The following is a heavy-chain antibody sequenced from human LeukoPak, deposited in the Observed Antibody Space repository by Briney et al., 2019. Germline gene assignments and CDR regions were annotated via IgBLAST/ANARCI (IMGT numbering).Heavy chain of an antibody. V-gene: IGHV4-34*01. J-gene: IGHJ5*02. CDR1: GGSFSGYY. CDR3: AREPPDITGTTYGWFDP. Sequence: SETLSLTCAVYGGSFSGYYWSWIRQPPGKGLEWIGEINHSGSTNYNPSLKSRVTISVDTSKNQFSLKLSSVTAADTAVYYCAREPPDITGTTYGWFDPWGQGTLVTVSS. CDR2: INHSGST. D-gene: IGHD1-20*01.